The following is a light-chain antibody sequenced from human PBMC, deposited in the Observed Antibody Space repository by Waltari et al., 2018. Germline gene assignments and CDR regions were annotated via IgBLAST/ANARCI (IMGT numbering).Light chain of an antibody. Sequence: EIVLTQSPGTLSLSPGERATLSCRASPSFGRSVAWYQQKPGQAPRLLIYDASTRATGIPDRFSGSGSATDFTLTISSLQAEDVAVYYCQQYYSRRTFGQGTRVEIK. CDR2: DAS. CDR1: PSFGRS. CDR3: QQYYSRRT. V-gene: IGKV3D-15*01. J-gene: IGKJ1*01.